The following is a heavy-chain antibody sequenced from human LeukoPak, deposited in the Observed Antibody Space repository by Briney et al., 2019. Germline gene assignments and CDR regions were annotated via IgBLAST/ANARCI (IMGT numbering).Heavy chain of an antibody. CDR2: IYYSGST. Sequence: SETLSLTCTVSGGSISSGGYYWSWIRQHPGKGLEWIGYIYYSGSTYYNPSLKSRVTISVDTSKNQFSLKLSSVTAADTAVYYCARAWANAYDLWSSANWFDPWGQGTLVTVSS. D-gene: IGHD3-3*01. J-gene: IGHJ5*02. CDR1: GGSISSGGYY. CDR3: ARAWANAYDLWSSANWFDP. V-gene: IGHV4-31*03.